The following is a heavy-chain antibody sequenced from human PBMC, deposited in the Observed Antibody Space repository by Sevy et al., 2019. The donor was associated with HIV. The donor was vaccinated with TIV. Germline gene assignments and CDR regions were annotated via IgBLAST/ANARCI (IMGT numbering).Heavy chain of an antibody. CDR3: AKNTAAAGIGGFDY. CDR1: GVTFSYYG. V-gene: IGHV3-30*02. D-gene: IGHD6-13*01. CDR2: IGYDGDTK. J-gene: IGHJ4*02. Sequence: GGSLRLSCAASGVTFSYYGMHWVRQAPGKGLEWVAFIGYDGDTKYFDDSVKGRFTISRDTSKNTLYLQMNSLRTEDTAFYYCAKNTAAAGIGGFDYWGQGTLVTVSS.